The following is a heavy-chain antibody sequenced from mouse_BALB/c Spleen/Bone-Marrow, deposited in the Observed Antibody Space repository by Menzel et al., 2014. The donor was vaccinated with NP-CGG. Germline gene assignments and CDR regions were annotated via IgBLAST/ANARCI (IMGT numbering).Heavy chain of an antibody. J-gene: IGHJ3*01. V-gene: IGHV7-3*02. CDR2: IRNKANGYTT. Sequence: EVKLEESGGGLVQPGGSLRLSCATSGFTFTDYYMSWVRQPPGKAPEWLGFIRNKANGYTTEYSASVKGRFTISRDNSQSILYLQMNTLRAEDSATYYCARDIGLRLRFAYWGQGTLVTVSA. CDR1: GFTFTDYY. CDR3: ARDIGLRLRFAY. D-gene: IGHD1-2*01.